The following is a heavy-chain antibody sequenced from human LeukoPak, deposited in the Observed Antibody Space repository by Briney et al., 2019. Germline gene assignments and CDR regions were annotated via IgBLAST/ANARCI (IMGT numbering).Heavy chain of an antibody. CDR2: IYSDGST. D-gene: IGHD3-22*01. V-gene: IGHV3-53*01. J-gene: IGHJ3*01. CDR3: VGDPPNSGYAFQV. Sequence: GGSLRLSCAASGFTVSSNYMSWVRQAPGKGLEWVSFIYSDGSTYYADSVKGRFTISRDNSKNMVYLQMNSLRAEDTALYYCVGDPPNSGYAFQVWGHGTVVTVSS. CDR1: GFTVSSNY.